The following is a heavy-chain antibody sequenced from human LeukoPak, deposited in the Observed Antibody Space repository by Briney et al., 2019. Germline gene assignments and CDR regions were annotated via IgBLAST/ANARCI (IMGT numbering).Heavy chain of an antibody. CDR3: ARDRYYGSGSYYNERAYYYYYMDV. CDR2: INPNSGGT. Sequence: GASVKVSCTASGYTFTGYYMHWVRQAPGQGLEWMGWINPNSGGTNYAQKFQGRVTMTRDTSISTAYMELSRLRSDDTAVYYCARDRYYGSGSYYNERAYYYYYMDVWGKGTTATISS. CDR1: GYTFTGYY. J-gene: IGHJ6*03. V-gene: IGHV1-2*02. D-gene: IGHD3-10*01.